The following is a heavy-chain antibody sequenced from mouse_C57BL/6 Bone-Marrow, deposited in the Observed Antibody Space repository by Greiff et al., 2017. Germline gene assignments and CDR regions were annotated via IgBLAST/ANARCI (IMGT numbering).Heavy chain of an antibody. CDR1: GYAFSSSW. Sequence: VQLQQSGPELVKPGASVKISCKASGYAFSSSWMNWVKQRPGKGLEWIGRIYPGDGDTNYNGKFKGKATLTADKSSSTAYMQLSSLTSEDSAVYLCARIITTVVDYFDYWGQGTTLTVSS. D-gene: IGHD1-1*01. V-gene: IGHV1-82*01. CDR3: ARIITTVVDYFDY. J-gene: IGHJ2*01. CDR2: IYPGDGDT.